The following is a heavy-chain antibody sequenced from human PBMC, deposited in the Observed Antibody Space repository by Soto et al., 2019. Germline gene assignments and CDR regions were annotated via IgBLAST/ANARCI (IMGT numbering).Heavy chain of an antibody. CDR2: IYHSGST. CDR3: ARGPPPYYDSSGSRYYFDY. J-gene: IGHJ4*02. CDR1: GGSITSDY. V-gene: IGHV4-59*01. D-gene: IGHD3-22*01. Sequence: PSETLSLTCTVSGGSITSDYWTWIRQSPGKGLEYVGYIYHSGSTNYNPSLKSRVTVSIDTSKNHFSLKLSSVTAADTAVYYCARGPPPYYDSSGSRYYFDYWGQGTLVTVSS.